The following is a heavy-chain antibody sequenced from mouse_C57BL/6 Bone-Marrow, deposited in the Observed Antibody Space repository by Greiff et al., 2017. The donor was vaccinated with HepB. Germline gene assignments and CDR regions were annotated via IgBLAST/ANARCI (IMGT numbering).Heavy chain of an antibody. CDR2: IHPNSGST. Sequence: QVQLQQPGAELVKPGASVKLSCKASGYTFTSYWMHWVKQRPGQGLEWIGMIHPNSGSTNYNEKFKSKATLTVDKPSSTAYMQLSSLTSEDSAVYYCARLNYSILFAYWGQGTLVTVSA. CDR1: GYTFTSYW. J-gene: IGHJ3*01. D-gene: IGHD2-5*01. CDR3: ARLNYSILFAY. V-gene: IGHV1-64*01.